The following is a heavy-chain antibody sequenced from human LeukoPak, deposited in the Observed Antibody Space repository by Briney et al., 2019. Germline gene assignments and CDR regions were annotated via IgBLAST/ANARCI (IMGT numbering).Heavy chain of an antibody. CDR3: ARDRYYDSSGYYLFDY. D-gene: IGHD3-22*01. CDR2: INPNSGGT. J-gene: IGHJ4*02. Sequence: APVKVSCKASGYTFTGYYMHWVRQAPGQGLEWMGWINPNSGGTNYAQKFQGRVTMTRDTSISTAYMELSRLRSDGTAVYYCARDRYYDSSGYYLFDYWGQGTLVTVSS. CDR1: GYTFTGYY. V-gene: IGHV1-2*02.